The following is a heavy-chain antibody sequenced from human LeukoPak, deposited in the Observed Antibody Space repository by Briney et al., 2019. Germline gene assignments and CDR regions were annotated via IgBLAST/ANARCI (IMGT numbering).Heavy chain of an antibody. CDR3: AINGGGDSGYGNFDY. J-gene: IGHJ4*02. CDR2: ISYDGSNK. CDR1: GFTFSSYA. D-gene: IGHD5-12*01. Sequence: GGSLRLSCAASGFTFSSYAMHWVRQAPGKGLEWVAVISYDGSNKYYADSVKGRFTTSRDNAKNSLYLQMNSLRAEDTAFYYCAINGGGDSGYGNFDYWGQGTLVTVSS. V-gene: IGHV3-30*04.